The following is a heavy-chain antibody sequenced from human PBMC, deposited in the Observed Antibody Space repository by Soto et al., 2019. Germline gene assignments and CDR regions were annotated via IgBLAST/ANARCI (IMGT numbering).Heavy chain of an antibody. CDR2: MNPSTGST. CDR3: ARGRLVAGTVDY. Sequence: QVQLVQSGAEVKKPGASVKVSCKASGYTFTSYDIKWVRQATGQGLEWMGWMNPSTGSTGFAQKFQGRATMISNTSISTAYLELSSLTSEDTAVYYCARGRLVAGTVDYWGQGTLVTVSS. J-gene: IGHJ4*02. D-gene: IGHD6-19*01. CDR1: GYTFTSYD. V-gene: IGHV1-8*01.